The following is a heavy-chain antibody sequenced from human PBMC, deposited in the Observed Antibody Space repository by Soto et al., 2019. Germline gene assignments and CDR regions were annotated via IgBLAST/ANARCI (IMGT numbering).Heavy chain of an antibody. V-gene: IGHV1-69*06. J-gene: IGHJ5*02. CDR3: ARWGAGGGSGSYYWFDP. CDR2: IIPIFGTA. CDR1: GGTFSSYA. Sequence: QVQLVQSGAEVKKPGSSVKVSCKASGGTFSSYAISWVRQAPGQGLEWVGGIIPIFGTANYAQKFQGRVTITADKSTSTAYMELSSLRSEDTAVYYCARWGAGGGSGSYYWFDPWGQGTLVTVSS. D-gene: IGHD3-10*01.